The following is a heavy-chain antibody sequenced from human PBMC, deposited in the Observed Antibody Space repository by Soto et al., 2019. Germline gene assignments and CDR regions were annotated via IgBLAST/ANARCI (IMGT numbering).Heavy chain of an antibody. CDR1: GVSLTSYS. V-gene: IGHV5-51*01. Sequence: GDAVKISYNSCGVSLTSYSIVWVRQMPGKGLEWMGIIYPGDSDTRYSPSFQGQVTISADKSISTAYLQWSSLKASDTAMYYCARATTVVRGYYYYGMDVWGQGTTVTVSS. D-gene: IGHD4-17*01. J-gene: IGHJ6*02. CDR3: ARATTVVRGYYYYGMDV. CDR2: IYPGDSDT.